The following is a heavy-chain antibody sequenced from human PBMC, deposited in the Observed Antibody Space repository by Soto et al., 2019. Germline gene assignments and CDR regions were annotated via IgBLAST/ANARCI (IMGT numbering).Heavy chain of an antibody. V-gene: IGHV3-21*01. CDR3: ARDDDSGYDYDYYYYYGMDV. J-gene: IGHJ6*02. CDR1: GFTLSSYS. CDR2: ISSSSSYI. Sequence: GGSLRLSCAASGFTLSSYSMNWVRQAPGKGLEWVSSISSSSSYIYYADSVKGRFTISRDNAKNSLYLQMNSLRAEDTAVYYCARDDDSGYDYDYYYYYGMDVWGQGTTVTVSS. D-gene: IGHD5-12*01.